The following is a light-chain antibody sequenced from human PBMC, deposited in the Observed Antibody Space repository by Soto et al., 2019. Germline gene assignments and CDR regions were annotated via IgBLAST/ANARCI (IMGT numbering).Light chain of an antibody. Sequence: QSVLSQPASVSGSPVQSITISCTGTSSDVGGYNYVSWYQQHPGKAPKLTIYDVSNRPSGVSNRFSGAKSGNTASLTISGLQAEDEADYYCCSYTTSSTVLFGGGTKVTVL. J-gene: IGLJ2*01. CDR2: DVS. CDR3: CSYTTSSTVL. CDR1: SSDVGGYNY. V-gene: IGLV2-14*03.